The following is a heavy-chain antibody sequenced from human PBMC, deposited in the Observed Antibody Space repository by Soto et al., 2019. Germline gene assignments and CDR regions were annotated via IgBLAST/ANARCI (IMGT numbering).Heavy chain of an antibody. D-gene: IGHD3-22*01. J-gene: IGHJ6*02. CDR3: ARQTYYYDSSGYPRDAYGMDV. CDR1: GYSFTSYW. Sequence: GESLKIFCKGSGYSFTSYWIGWVRQMPGKGLEWMGIIYPGDSDTRYSPSFQGQVTISADKSISTAYLQWSSLKASDTAMYYCARQTYYYDSSGYPRDAYGMDVWGQGTTVTVSS. V-gene: IGHV5-51*01. CDR2: IYPGDSDT.